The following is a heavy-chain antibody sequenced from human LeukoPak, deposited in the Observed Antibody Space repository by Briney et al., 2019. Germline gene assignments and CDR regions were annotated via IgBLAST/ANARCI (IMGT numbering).Heavy chain of an antibody. CDR2: INPDSGGT. CDR3: ARGLWNIVVVPAATGDAFDI. V-gene: IGHV1-2*02. CDR1: GYTFTGYY. J-gene: IGHJ3*02. Sequence: ASVKVSCKASGYTFTGYYMHWVRQAPGQGPEWMGWINPDSGGTNYAQKFQGRVTMTRDTSISTAYIELSRLRSDDTAVYYCARGLWNIVVVPAATGDAFDIWGQGTMVTVSS. D-gene: IGHD2-2*01.